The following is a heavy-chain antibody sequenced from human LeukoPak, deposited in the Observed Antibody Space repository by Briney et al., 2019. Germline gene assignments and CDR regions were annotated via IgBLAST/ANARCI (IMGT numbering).Heavy chain of an antibody. CDR1: GGSFSGYY. D-gene: IGHD3-22*01. CDR2: INHSGST. J-gene: IGHJ1*01. CDR3: ARGPNSSGYRRAEYFQH. V-gene: IGHV4-34*01. Sequence: SETLSLTCAVYGGSFSGYYWSWIRQPPGKGLEWIGEINHSGSTNYNPSLKSRVTISVDTSKNQFSLKLNSVTAADTAVYYCARGPNSSGYRRAEYFQHWGQGTLVAVSS.